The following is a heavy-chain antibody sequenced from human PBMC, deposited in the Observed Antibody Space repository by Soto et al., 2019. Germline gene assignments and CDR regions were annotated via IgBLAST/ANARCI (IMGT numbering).Heavy chain of an antibody. J-gene: IGHJ6*02. D-gene: IGHD5-12*01. V-gene: IGHV1-3*01. Sequence: ASVKVSCKGSGYTFTNYSMHWVRQAPGQGLEWKGWINAGNGNTIYAQKFQGRVTITRDISASTAYMELSSLRSEDTAVYYWARGLGPHGMDVWGQGTTVTVSS. CDR2: INAGNGNT. CDR1: GYTFTNYS. CDR3: ARGLGPHGMDV.